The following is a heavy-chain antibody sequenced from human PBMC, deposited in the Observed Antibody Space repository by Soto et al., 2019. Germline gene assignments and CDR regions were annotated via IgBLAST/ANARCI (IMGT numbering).Heavy chain of an antibody. CDR2: LYNTGST. CDR1: GASISRYY. J-gene: IGHJ4*02. D-gene: IGHD4-17*01. CDR3: ARRYGDCFDY. V-gene: IGHV4-59*08. Sequence: SETLSLTCTVSGASISRYYWSWIRQSPGKGLEWIGYLYNTGSTIYNPSLKSRVTISVDTSKNQFSLKMSSVTAADTAVYYCARRYGDCFDYWGQGTLVTVSS.